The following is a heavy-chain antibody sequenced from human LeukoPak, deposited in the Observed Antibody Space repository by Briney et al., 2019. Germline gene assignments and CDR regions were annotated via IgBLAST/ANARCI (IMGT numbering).Heavy chain of an antibody. D-gene: IGHD5-24*01. V-gene: IGHV1-8*02. CDR2: MNPNSGNT. CDR1: GGTFSSYA. Sequence: ASVKVSCKASGGTFSSYAISWVRQAPGQGLEWMGWMNPNSGNTGYAQKFQGRVTMTRNTSISTAYMELSSLRSEDTAVYYCARGDHHVEMATGEFDYWGQGTLVTVSS. J-gene: IGHJ4*02. CDR3: ARGDHHVEMATGEFDY.